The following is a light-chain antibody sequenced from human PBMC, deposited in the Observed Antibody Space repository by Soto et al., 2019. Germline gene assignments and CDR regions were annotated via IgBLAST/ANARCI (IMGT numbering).Light chain of an antibody. Sequence: AIQMTQSPSSLSASVGDRVTITCRASQGIRNDLGWYQQKPGKAPKLLIYAASSLQSGVPSRFSGSGSGTDFTLTISSLQPEDFATYYCLQDYNYPPATFGPGTKVDIK. V-gene: IGKV1-6*01. CDR3: LQDYNYPPAT. CDR2: AAS. J-gene: IGKJ3*01. CDR1: QGIRND.